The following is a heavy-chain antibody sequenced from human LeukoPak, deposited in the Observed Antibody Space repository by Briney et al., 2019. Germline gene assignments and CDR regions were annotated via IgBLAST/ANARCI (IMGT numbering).Heavy chain of an antibody. Sequence: GDSLRLSCAASGFTFTKYWMTWVRQAPGKGLEWVGNIKQDGSDKNYMDPVKGRFTISRDNIKNSVYLQMSSLRAEDTAVYYCAREVWGPEYWGQGTLVTVSS. J-gene: IGHJ4*02. CDR3: AREVWGPEY. CDR2: IKQDGSDK. CDR1: GFTFTKYW. V-gene: IGHV3-7*01. D-gene: IGHD1-14*01.